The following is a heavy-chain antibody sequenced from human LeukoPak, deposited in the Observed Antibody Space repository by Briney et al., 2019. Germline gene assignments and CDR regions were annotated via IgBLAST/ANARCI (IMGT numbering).Heavy chain of an antibody. Sequence: GGSLRLSCAASGFTFSSYAMSWVRQAPGKGLEWVSTISGSGGSTYYADSVKGRLTISRDNSKNTLYLQMNSLRAEDTAVYYCAKGREYSSSFDAFDIWGQGTMVAVSS. CDR2: ISGSGGST. CDR3: AKGREYSSSFDAFDI. J-gene: IGHJ3*02. CDR1: GFTFSSYA. D-gene: IGHD6-6*01. V-gene: IGHV3-23*01.